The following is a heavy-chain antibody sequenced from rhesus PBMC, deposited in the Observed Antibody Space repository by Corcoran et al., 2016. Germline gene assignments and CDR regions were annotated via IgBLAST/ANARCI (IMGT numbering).Heavy chain of an antibody. D-gene: IGHD6-25*01. CDR2: IFGSIGST. CDR3: ARGGRQLEIVFDY. CDR1: GGSISGGYG. Sequence: QLQLQESGPGLVKPSETLSLTCAVSGGSISGGYGWSWIRQPPGKGLEWIGQIFGSIGSTYYNPSLKSRVTISTDTSKNQFSLKLSSVTAADTAVYYCARGGRQLEIVFDYWGQGVLVTVSS. J-gene: IGHJ4*01. V-gene: IGHV4S7*01.